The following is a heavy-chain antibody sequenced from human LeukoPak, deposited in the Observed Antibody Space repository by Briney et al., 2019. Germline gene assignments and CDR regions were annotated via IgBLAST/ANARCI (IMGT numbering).Heavy chain of an antibody. J-gene: IGHJ4*02. CDR2: ISSSSSTI. V-gene: IGHV3-48*04. D-gene: IGHD3-9*01. Sequence: GGSLRLSCAVSGFTFSSYSMNWVRQAPGKGLEWVSYISSSSSTIYYADSVKGRFTISRDNAKNSLYLQMNSLRAEDTAVYYCARGYFDWPEYYFDYWGQGTLVTVSS. CDR1: GFTFSSYS. CDR3: ARGYFDWPEYYFDY.